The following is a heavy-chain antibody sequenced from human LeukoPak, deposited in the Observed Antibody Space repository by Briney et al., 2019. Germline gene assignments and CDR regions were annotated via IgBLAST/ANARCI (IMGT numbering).Heavy chain of an antibody. CDR2: IIPIFGTA. D-gene: IGHD6-13*01. J-gene: IGHJ6*04. CDR3: ARRSGTGRSNYYYYGMDV. V-gene: IGHV1-69*01. Sequence: AASLKVSCTPSGGTVSTYASHWVCTNPRHRLQWMGGIIPIFGTAKYAQKFQSRVTITADQSTSTAYMELRSLRSEDTAVYYCARRSGTGRSNYYYYGMDVWGKGTTVTVSS. CDR1: GGTVSTYA.